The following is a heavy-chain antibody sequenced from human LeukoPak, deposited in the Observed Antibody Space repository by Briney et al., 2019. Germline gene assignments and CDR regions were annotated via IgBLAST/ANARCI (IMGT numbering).Heavy chain of an antibody. CDR2: ISYDGSNK. CDR1: GFTFSSYA. V-gene: IGHV3-30*01. D-gene: IGHD1-7*01. CDR3: ARDRRTGTTSWLFDY. Sequence: GGSLRLSCAASGFTFSSYAMHWVRQAPGKGLEWVAVISYDGSNKYYADSVKGRFTISRDNSKNTLYLQMNSLRAEDTAVYYCARDRRTGTTSWLFDYWGQGTLVTVSS. J-gene: IGHJ4*02.